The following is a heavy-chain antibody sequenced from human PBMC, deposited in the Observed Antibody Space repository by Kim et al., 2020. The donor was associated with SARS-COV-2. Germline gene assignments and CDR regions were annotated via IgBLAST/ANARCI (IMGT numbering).Heavy chain of an antibody. CDR1: GGSISSSTYY. D-gene: IGHD3-10*01. V-gene: IGHV4-39*01. J-gene: IGHJ5*02. Sequence: SETLSLTCTVSGGSISSSTYYWNWIRQPPGKGLEWIGSIYYTGGTYYNPSLKSRVTISVDTSKNQFSLKLSSVTAADTAVYYCARLYYYGSGTPYNWFDPWGQGTLVTVSS. CDR2: IYYTGGT. CDR3: ARLYYYGSGTPYNWFDP.